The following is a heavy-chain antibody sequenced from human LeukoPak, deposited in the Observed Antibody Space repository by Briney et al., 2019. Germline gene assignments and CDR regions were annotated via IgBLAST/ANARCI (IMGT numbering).Heavy chain of an antibody. V-gene: IGHV4-34*01. Sequence: SETLSLTCAVYVGSFSAYYWTWIRQPPGKGLEWIGEINHSGSTNCNPSLKSRVTMSVDTSKNQFSLKLSSVSAADTAVYYCAREHSWGDFDYWGQGTLVTVSS. J-gene: IGHJ4*02. D-gene: IGHD2-15*01. CDR3: AREHSWGDFDY. CDR1: VGSFSAYY. CDR2: INHSGST.